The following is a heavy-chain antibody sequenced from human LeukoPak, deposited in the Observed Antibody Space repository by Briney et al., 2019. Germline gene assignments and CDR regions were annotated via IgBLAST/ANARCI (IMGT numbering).Heavy chain of an antibody. D-gene: IGHD6-19*01. J-gene: IGHJ1*01. CDR2: ISGSGGST. V-gene: IGHV3-23*01. CDR1: GFTFSSYA. Sequence: GGSLRLSCAASGFTFSSYAMSWVRQAPGKGLEWVSAISGSGGSTYYADSVKGRFTISRDNSKNTLYLQMNSLRAEDTAVYYCAKDRGSGWYIAEYFQHWGQGTLVTVSS. CDR3: AKDRGSGWYIAEYFQH.